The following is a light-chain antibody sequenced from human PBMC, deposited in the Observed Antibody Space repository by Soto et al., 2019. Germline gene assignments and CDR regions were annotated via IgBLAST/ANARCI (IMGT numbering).Light chain of an antibody. V-gene: IGKV3-20*01. CDR3: QQYHTSSIT. CDR1: QSVSSSY. J-gene: IGKJ5*01. CDR2: DAS. Sequence: EIVLNQSPGALSLSPGERATLSCRASQSVSSSYLAWYQQKPGQAPRLLIYDASSRATGIPDRFSGSGSGTEFTLSIDSLQPDDFATYYCQQYHTSSITFGQGTRLEIK.